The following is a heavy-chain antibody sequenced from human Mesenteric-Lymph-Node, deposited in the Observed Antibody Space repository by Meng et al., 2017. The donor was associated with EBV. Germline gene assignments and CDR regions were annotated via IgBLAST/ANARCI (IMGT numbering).Heavy chain of an antibody. CDR2: ISADNGNT. Sequence: QVQVVQSGAEVKKPGSSVKVSCKASGDTFSSYAITWVRQAPGQGLEWMGWISADNGNTIFAQKFQGRVTMTADSSTSTAYMEVTSLTSDDTAVYYCASGNSGINFDYWGQGTLVTVSS. D-gene: IGHD4-23*01. CDR1: GDTFSSYA. J-gene: IGHJ4*02. CDR3: ASGNSGINFDY. V-gene: IGHV1-18*01.